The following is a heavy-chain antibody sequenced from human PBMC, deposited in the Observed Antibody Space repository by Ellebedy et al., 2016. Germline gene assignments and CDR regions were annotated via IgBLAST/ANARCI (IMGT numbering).Heavy chain of an antibody. Sequence: SVKVSCXASGGAINSYVINWARQAPGQGLEWIGGIMPIFGTPNHAQKFQGRVTITADELTTTAYMELSSLRSEDTAVYYCAGGAAQKYQVPGRFYYSYLDVWGNGTTVTVSS. CDR2: IMPIFGTP. J-gene: IGHJ6*03. CDR3: AGGAAQKYQVPGRFYYSYLDV. D-gene: IGHD2-2*01. CDR1: GGAINSYV. V-gene: IGHV1-69*13.